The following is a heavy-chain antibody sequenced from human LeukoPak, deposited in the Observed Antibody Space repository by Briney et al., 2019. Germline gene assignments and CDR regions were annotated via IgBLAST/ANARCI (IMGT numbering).Heavy chain of an antibody. J-gene: IGHJ4*02. Sequence: PGGSLRLSCAASGFTFSSYAMHWVRQAPGKGLEWVAVISYDGSNKYYADSVKGRFTISRDNSKNTLYLQMNSLRAEDTAVYYCAREKQWLVRYYFDYWGQGTLVTVSS. CDR2: ISYDGSNK. CDR3: AREKQWLVRYYFDY. CDR1: GFTFSSYA. V-gene: IGHV3-30*04. D-gene: IGHD6-19*01.